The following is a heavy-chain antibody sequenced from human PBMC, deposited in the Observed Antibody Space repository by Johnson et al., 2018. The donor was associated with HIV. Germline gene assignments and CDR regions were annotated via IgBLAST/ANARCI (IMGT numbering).Heavy chain of an antibody. Sequence: QVQLVESGGGVVQPGRSLILSCAASGFTFSSYAMHWVRQAPGKGLEWVAVISYDGSNKYYADSVKGRFTISRDNSKNTLYLQMNSLRAEDTAVYYCARDKGNYDILTGYYNVGAFDIWGQGTMVTVSS. V-gene: IGHV3-30*04. CDR1: GFTFSSYA. CDR3: ARDKGNYDILTGYYNVGAFDI. J-gene: IGHJ3*02. CDR2: ISYDGSNK. D-gene: IGHD3-9*01.